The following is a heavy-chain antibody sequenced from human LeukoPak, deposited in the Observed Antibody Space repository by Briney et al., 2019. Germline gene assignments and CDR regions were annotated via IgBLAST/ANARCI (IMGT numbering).Heavy chain of an antibody. J-gene: IGHJ3*02. V-gene: IGHV3-48*03. Sequence: PGGSLRLSCIASGFTFSSYEMSWVRQAPGKGLEWVSYISSSSGIFYADSVKGRFTISRDNAKNSLYLQMNSLRAEDTAVYYCAKSQLVGGTHALDIWGPGTMVTVSS. CDR1: GFTFSSYE. D-gene: IGHD1-26*01. CDR2: ISSSSGI. CDR3: AKSQLVGGTHALDI.